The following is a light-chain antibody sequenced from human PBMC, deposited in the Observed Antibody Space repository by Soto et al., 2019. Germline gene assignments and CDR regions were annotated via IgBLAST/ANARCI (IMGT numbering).Light chain of an antibody. CDR2: EVN. V-gene: IGLV2-8*01. CDR1: SSDVGGYNY. J-gene: IGLJ1*01. CDR3: SSYAGSSNV. Sequence: QSVLTQPPSASGSPGQSVAISCTGTSSDVGGYNYVSWYQQHPGKAPKLMIYEVNKRPSGVPDRFSGSKYGNTASLTVSGLQAEDAADYYCSSYAGSSNVFGSGTKVTVL.